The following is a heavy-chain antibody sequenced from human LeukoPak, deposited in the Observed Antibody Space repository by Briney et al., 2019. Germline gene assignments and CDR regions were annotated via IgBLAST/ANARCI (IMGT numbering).Heavy chain of an antibody. CDR3: ARALRGSTTNYFDY. D-gene: IGHD5-12*01. CDR1: TAALTSYS. Sequence: PSETLSLTCTISTAALTSYSWNWIRQSAGKGPEWIGRIFTSGRSDYNPSVEGRVTLSLDTSKSQFSLHLTSLTAADTAVYYCARALRGSTTNYFDYWGRGVLVTVSS. J-gene: IGHJ4*02. V-gene: IGHV4-4*07. CDR2: IFTSGRS.